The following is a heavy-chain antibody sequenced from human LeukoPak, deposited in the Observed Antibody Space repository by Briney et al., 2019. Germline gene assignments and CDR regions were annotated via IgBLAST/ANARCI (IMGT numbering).Heavy chain of an antibody. V-gene: IGHV1-2*02. CDR3: ARQTGGSLDY. CDR1: GYTFTPYY. CDR2: INPNSGGT. Sequence: VASVKVSCKASGYTFTPYYMHWVRQAPGQGLEWMGWINPNSGGTNYAQKFQGRVTMTRDTSISTAYMELSSLRSDDTAVYYCARQTGGSLDYWGQGTLVTVSS. D-gene: IGHD3-16*01. J-gene: IGHJ4*02.